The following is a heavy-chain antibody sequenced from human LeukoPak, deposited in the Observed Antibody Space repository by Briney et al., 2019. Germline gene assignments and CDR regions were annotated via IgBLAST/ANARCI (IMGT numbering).Heavy chain of an antibody. CDR3: ARSLGAVAGTGGYFQH. CDR2: IYYSGST. CDR1: GGSISSYY. V-gene: IGHV4-59*01. Sequence: SETLSLTCTVSGGSISSYYWSWIRQPPGKGLEWIGYIYYSGSTNYNPSLKGRVTISVDTSKNQFSLKVSSVTAADTAVYYCARSLGAVAGTGGYFQHWGQGTLVTVSS. D-gene: IGHD6-19*01. J-gene: IGHJ1*01.